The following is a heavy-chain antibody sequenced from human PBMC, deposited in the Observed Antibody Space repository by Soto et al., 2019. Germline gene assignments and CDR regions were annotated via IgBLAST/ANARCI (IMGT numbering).Heavy chain of an antibody. V-gene: IGHV3-30-3*01. Sequence: GGSLRLSCAVSGFTFSSYAMHWVRQAPGKGLEWVAVISYDGSNKYYADSVKGRFTISRDNSKNTLYLQMNSLRAEDTAVYYCARVGWSTALWGQGTLVSVSS. D-gene: IGHD1-26*01. CDR2: ISYDGSNK. CDR1: GFTFSSYA. J-gene: IGHJ4*02. CDR3: ARVGWSTAL.